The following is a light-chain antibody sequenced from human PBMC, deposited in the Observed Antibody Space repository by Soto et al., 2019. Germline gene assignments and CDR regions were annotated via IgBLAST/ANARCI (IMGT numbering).Light chain of an antibody. CDR3: LQDYNFPWT. Sequence: IQMTPSPSTLSASVGDRVTIKCQASQGIRIDLGWYKQKPGKAPKLRIYAASTLQTGVQSRFSGNGSCTDGTRTISRLKPEDLATYAGLQDYNFPWTFCPGTKVDI. CDR1: QGIRID. J-gene: IGKJ1*01. CDR2: AAS. V-gene: IGKV1-6*01.